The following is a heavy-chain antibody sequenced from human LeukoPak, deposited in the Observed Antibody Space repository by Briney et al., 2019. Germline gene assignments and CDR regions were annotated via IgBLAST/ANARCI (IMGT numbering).Heavy chain of an antibody. CDR2: ISWNSGSI. D-gene: IGHD3-10*01. Sequence: GRSLRLSCAASGFTFDDYAMHWVRQAPGKGLEWVSGISWNSGSIGYADSVKGRFTISGDNAKNSLYLQMNSLRAEDTALYYCAKDINYYGSGWGYFDYWGQGTLVTVSS. CDR3: AKDINYYGSGWGYFDY. J-gene: IGHJ4*02. CDR1: GFTFDDYA. V-gene: IGHV3-9*01.